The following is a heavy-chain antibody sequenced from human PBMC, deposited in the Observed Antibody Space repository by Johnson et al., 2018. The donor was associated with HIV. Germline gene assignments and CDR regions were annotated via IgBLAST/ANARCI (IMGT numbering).Heavy chain of an antibody. J-gene: IGHJ3*02. Sequence: QVQLVESGGGVVLPGGSLRLSCAASGFTFSSYAMHWVRQAPGKGLEWLAIISYDGGDTWYADSVKGRFTVSRDNSKDTLYLQMNSLRAEDTAVYHCARDRIVGADYDAFDIWGQGTMVTVSS. CDR1: GFTFSSYA. V-gene: IGHV3-30-3*01. D-gene: IGHD1-26*01. CDR2: ISYDGGDT. CDR3: ARDRIVGADYDAFDI.